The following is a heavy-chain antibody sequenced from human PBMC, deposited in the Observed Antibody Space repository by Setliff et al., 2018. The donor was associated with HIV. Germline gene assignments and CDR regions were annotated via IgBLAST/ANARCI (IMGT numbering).Heavy chain of an antibody. CDR3: ARTQQTYYYDSSGYYFDY. CDR2: IFYSGST. J-gene: IGHJ4*02. D-gene: IGHD3-22*01. V-gene: IGHV4-59*08. CDR1: GGSINSYY. Sequence: SETLSLTCTVSGGSINSYYWSWIRQPPGKGLEWIGYIFYSGSTNYNPSLKSRVTISVDTSKNQFSLKLSSVTAADTAVYYCARTQQTYYYDSSGYYFDYWGQGTLVTVSS.